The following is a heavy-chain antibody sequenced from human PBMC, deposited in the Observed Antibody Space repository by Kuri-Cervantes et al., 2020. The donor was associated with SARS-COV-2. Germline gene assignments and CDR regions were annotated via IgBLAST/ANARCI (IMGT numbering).Heavy chain of an antibody. CDR2: INPSGGST. CDR1: GYTFTSYY. D-gene: IGHD2-8*01. V-gene: IGHV1-46*01. CDR3: ATQACTNGVCFSNAAFDV. J-gene: IGHJ3*01. Sequence: ASVKVSCKASGYTFTSYYMHWVRQAPGQGLEWMGIINPSGGSTSYAQKFQDRVTITGDRSMNTAYMEPSSLRSEDTAMYYCATQACTNGVCFSNAAFDVWGQGTMVTVSS.